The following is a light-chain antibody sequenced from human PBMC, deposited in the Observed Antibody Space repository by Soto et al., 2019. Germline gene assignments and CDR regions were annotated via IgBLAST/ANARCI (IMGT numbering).Light chain of an antibody. V-gene: IGKV3D-20*02. J-gene: IGKJ1*01. CDR3: HQRQSWPRT. Sequence: PGERATLSCRASQTVRNNYLAWYQQKPGQAPRLLIYDASSRATGIPDRFSASGSGTDFTLTISDVQPEDFALYYCHQRQSWPRTFGQGTKVDIK. CDR2: DAS. CDR1: QTVRNNY.